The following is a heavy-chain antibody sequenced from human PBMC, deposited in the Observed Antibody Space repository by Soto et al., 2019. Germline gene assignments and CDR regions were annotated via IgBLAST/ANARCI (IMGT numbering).Heavy chain of an antibody. CDR2: IDPSDSYT. CDR1: GYSFTSYW. CDR3: VRLHAAAGGNVLTFAY. J-gene: IGHJ4*02. V-gene: IGHV5-10-1*01. D-gene: IGHD6-13*01. Sequence: EVQLVQSGAEVKKPGESLRISCKGSGYSFTSYWISWVRQMPGKGLEWMGRIDPSDSYTNYSPSFQGHVTISADKSISPAYLQWSSLKASDTTRYYCVRLHAAAGGNVLTFAYWGQGTLVTVSS.